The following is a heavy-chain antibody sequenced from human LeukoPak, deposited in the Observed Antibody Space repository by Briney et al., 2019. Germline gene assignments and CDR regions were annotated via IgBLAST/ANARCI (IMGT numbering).Heavy chain of an antibody. Sequence: GGSLRLSCAASGFTFSSYSMNWVRQAPGKGLEWVSSISSSSSYIYYADSVKGRFTISRDNAKNSLYLQMNSLRAEDTAVYYCASTPESGSYFFPYLFDYWGQGTLVTVSS. CDR2: ISSSSSYI. CDR1: GFTFSSYS. CDR3: ASTPESGSYFFPYLFDY. D-gene: IGHD1-26*01. V-gene: IGHV3-21*01. J-gene: IGHJ4*02.